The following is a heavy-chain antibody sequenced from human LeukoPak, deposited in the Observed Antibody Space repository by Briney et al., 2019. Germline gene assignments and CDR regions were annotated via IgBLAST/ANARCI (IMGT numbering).Heavy chain of an antibody. Sequence: PSETLSLTCAVSGGSINSHYWGWIRQPPGKGLQWIGDTYYTGKINYNPSLKSRVTITLDTSKDHLSLNLTPVLAADTAIYYCVSRDTGWNYFAYWGQGILVTVSS. CDR2: TYYTGKI. J-gene: IGHJ4*02. D-gene: IGHD6-19*01. CDR1: GGSINSHY. CDR3: VSRDTGWNYFAY. V-gene: IGHV4-59*08.